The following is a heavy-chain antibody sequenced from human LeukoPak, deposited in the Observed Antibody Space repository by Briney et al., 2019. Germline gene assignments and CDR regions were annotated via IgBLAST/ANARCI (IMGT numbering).Heavy chain of an antibody. CDR2: IYYTGST. Sequence: PSETLSLTCNVSGGSISSYYWTWIRQPPGKGLEWIGYIYYTGSTNYNPSLKSRVTISVDTSKNQFSLKSSSVTAADTAVYYCAIGTWYNYFDYWGQGTLVTVSS. CDR1: GGSISSYY. J-gene: IGHJ4*02. CDR3: AIGTWYNYFDY. D-gene: IGHD1-1*01. V-gene: IGHV4-59*01.